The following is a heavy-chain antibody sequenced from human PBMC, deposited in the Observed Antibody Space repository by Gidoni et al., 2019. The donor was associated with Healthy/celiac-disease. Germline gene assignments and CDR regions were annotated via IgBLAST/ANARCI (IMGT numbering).Heavy chain of an antibody. J-gene: IGHJ4*02. CDR2: INHSGST. Sequence: QVQLQQWGAGLLKPSETLSLTCAVYGGSFSGYYWSWIRQPPGKGLEWIGEINHSGSTNYNPSLKSRVTISVDTSKNQFSLKLSSVTAADTAVYYCARGFRVDFGYYGSGRLTPFDYWGQGTLVTVSS. V-gene: IGHV4-34*01. D-gene: IGHD3-10*01. CDR3: ARGFRVDFGYYGSGRLTPFDY. CDR1: GGSFSGYY.